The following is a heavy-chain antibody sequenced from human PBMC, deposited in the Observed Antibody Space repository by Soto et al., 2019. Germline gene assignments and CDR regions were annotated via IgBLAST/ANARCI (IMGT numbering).Heavy chain of an antibody. V-gene: IGHV3-66*01. CDR3: ARVAGVRGEGRDYYYMHV. D-gene: IGHD3-10*02. CDR2: IYSGGST. CDR1: GFTVSSYY. Sequence: PGGSLRLACAASGFTVSSYYMSWVRQAPGKGLEWVSFIYSGGSTYYADSVKGRFTISRDNSKNTLYLQMNSLRVEDTAVYYCARVAGVRGEGRDYYYMHVSGKGTTVTVSS. J-gene: IGHJ6*03.